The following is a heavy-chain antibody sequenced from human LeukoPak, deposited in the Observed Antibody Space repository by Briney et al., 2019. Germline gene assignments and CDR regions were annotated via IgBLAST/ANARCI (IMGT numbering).Heavy chain of an antibody. CDR1: GYTLTELS. D-gene: IGHD6-19*01. Sequence: GASVKVSCKVSGYTLTELSMHWVRQAPGKGLEWMGGFDPEDVETIYAQKFQGRVTMTRDTSISTAYMELSRLRSDDTAVYYCARDPGRDYSSGWTSHYYYYMDAWGKGTTVTVSS. V-gene: IGHV1-24*01. CDR2: FDPEDVET. CDR3: ARDPGRDYSSGWTSHYYYYMDA. J-gene: IGHJ6*03.